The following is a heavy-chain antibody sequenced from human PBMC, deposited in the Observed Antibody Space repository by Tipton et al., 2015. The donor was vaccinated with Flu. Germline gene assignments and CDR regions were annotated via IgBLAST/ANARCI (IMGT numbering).Heavy chain of an antibody. J-gene: IGHJ6*02. CDR3: ARDQGYGAGLTYDYYGMDV. CDR2: VYYSGST. Sequence: TLSLTCSVSGGSIGSPYCWGWVRQPPGKGLEWIGYVYYSGSTYYNPSLESRLTISVDTSKNQFSLKMNSVTAADKAVYYCARDQGYGAGLTYDYYGMDVWGQGTTVTVSS. V-gene: IGHV4-30-4*07. CDR1: GGSIGSPYC. D-gene: IGHD1-1*01.